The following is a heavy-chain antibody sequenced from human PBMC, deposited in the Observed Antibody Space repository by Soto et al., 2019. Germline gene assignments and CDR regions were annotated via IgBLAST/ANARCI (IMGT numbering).Heavy chain of an antibody. V-gene: IGHV1-8*01. D-gene: IGHD6-19*01. CDR2: MNPDSGNT. CDR1: GYTFAIYC. J-gene: IGHJ5*02. Sequence: ASVKGSCKASGYTFAIYCINWVRQATGQGLEWMGWMNPDSGNTGYVQKFQGRLTMTRNTSISTAYMELSRLTSEDTAVYYCARGGRDSGTEIAVACSWGQGTPVSVSS. CDR3: ARGGRDSGTEIAVACS.